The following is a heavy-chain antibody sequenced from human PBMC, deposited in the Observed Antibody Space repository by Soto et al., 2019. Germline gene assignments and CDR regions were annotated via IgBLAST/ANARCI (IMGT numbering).Heavy chain of an antibody. CDR3: ACVEVGSGSYHLGFDP. CDR2: INPNGGST. D-gene: IGHD3-10*01. CDR1: GYTFTSYY. Sequence: QVRLVQSGAEVKKPGASVKVSCKASGYTFTSYYMHWVRQAPGQGLEWMGIINPNGGSTSYAQKLQGRVTMPRDTSTSAVCLVLRSLRSEATAVCYCACVEVGSGSYHLGFDPWGQGTLVTVSS. J-gene: IGHJ5*02. V-gene: IGHV1-46*03.